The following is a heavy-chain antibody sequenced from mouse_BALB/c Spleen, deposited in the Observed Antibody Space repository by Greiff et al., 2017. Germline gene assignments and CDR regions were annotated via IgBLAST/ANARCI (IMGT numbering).Heavy chain of an antibody. CDR2: INPSNGGT. Sequence: VQLQQSGAELVKPGASVKLSCKASGYTFTSYYMYWVKQRPGQGLEWIGEINPSNGGTNYNEKFKNKATLTVDKSSSTAYMQLSSLTSEDSAVYYCTRTNYDYDGRAMDYWGQGTSVTVSA. J-gene: IGHJ4*01. CDR3: TRTNYDYDGRAMDY. D-gene: IGHD2-4*01. CDR1: GYTFTSYY. V-gene: IGHV1S81*02.